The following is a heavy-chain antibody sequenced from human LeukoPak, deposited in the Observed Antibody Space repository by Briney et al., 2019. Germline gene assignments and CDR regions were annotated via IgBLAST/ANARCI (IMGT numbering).Heavy chain of an antibody. V-gene: IGHV5-51*01. D-gene: IGHD3-10*01. J-gene: IGHJ5*02. CDR1: GYSFTSYW. CDR3: ARYGSGSYAENWFDP. Sequence: GESLKISCQGSGYSFTSYWIGWVRQLPGKGLEWMGIIYPGDSDTRYSPSFQGQVAISADKSISTAYLQWSSLKASDTAMYYCARYGSGSYAENWFDPWGQGTLVTVSS. CDR2: IYPGDSDT.